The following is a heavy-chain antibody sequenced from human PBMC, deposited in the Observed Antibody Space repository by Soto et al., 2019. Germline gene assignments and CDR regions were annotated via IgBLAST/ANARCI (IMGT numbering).Heavy chain of an antibody. CDR1: GGTFSSYA. CDR2: IIPIFGTA. J-gene: IGHJ6*02. CDR3: ARSIAARPFYYYYGMDV. V-gene: IGHV1-69*01. Sequence: QVQLVQSGAEVKKPGSSVKVSCKASGGTFSSYAISWVRQAPGQGLEWMGGIIPIFGTANYAQKFQGRVTITADESTSTAYMELSSLRSEDTAVYYSARSIAARPFYYYYGMDVWGQGTTVTVSS. D-gene: IGHD6-6*01.